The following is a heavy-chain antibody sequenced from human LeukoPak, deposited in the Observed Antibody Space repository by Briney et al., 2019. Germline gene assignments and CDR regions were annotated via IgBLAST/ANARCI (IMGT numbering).Heavy chain of an antibody. CDR3: ARDEVATITFYYYYGMDV. D-gene: IGHD5-12*01. CDR2: ISAYNGNT. CDR1: GYTFTSYG. Sequence: GASVKVSCKASGYTFTSYGISWVRQAPGQGLEWMGWISAYNGNTNYAQKLQGRVTMTTDTSTSTAYMELRSLRSDDTAVYYCARDEVATITFYYYYGMDVWGQGTTVTVSS. J-gene: IGHJ6*02. V-gene: IGHV1-18*01.